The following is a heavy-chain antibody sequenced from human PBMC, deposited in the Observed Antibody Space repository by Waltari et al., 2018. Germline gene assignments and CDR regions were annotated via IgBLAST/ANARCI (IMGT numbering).Heavy chain of an antibody. J-gene: IGHJ4*02. V-gene: IGHV4-39*01. D-gene: IGHD3-22*01. CDR3: ARTARYYYDSSGYPYYFDY. Sequence: QLQLQESGPGLVKPSETLSLTCTVSGGSISSSSYYWGWLRQPPGTGLEWIGSIYYSGSTYYNPSLKSRVTISVDTSKNQFSLKLSSVTAADTAVYYCARTARYYYDSSGYPYYFDYWGQGTLVTVSS. CDR1: GGSISSSSYY. CDR2: IYYSGST.